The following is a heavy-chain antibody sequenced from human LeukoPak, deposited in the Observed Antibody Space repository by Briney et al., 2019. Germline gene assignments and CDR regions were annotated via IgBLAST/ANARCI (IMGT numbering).Heavy chain of an antibody. CDR2: IYHSGST. V-gene: IGHV4-30-2*01. Sequence: SQTLSLTCAVSGGSISSGGYSWSWIRQPPGKGLEWIGYIYHSGSTYYNPSLKSRVTISVDRSKNQFPLKLSSVTAADTAVYYCARTRDGYNQYYFDYWGQGTLVTVSS. D-gene: IGHD5-24*01. CDR3: ARTRDGYNQYYFDY. CDR1: GGSISSGGYS. J-gene: IGHJ4*02.